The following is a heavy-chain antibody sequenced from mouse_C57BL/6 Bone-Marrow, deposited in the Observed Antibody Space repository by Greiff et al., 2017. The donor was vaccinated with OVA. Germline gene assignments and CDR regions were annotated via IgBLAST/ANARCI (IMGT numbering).Heavy chain of an antibody. CDR2: IWSGGST. D-gene: IGHD2-3*01. V-gene: IGHV2-2*01. CDR3: ARMGWLLPLYAMDY. J-gene: IGHJ4*01. Sequence: QVHVKQSGPGLVQPSQSLSITCTVSGFSLTSYGVHWVRQSPGKGLEWLGVIWSGGSTDYNAAFISRLSISKDNSKSQVFFKMNSLQADDTAIYYCARMGWLLPLYAMDYWGQGTSVTVSS. CDR1: GFSLTSYG.